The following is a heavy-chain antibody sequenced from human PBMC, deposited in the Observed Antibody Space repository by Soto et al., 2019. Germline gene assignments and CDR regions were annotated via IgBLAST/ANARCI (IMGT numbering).Heavy chain of an antibody. CDR2: IYYSGST. CDR1: GGSISSYY. V-gene: IGHV4-59*01. CDR3: ARGGYDKYYYYYYMDV. J-gene: IGHJ6*03. Sequence: SETLSLTCTVSGGSISSYYWSWIRQPPGKGLEWIGYIYYSGSTNYNPSLKSRVTISVDASKNQSSLKLSSVTAADTAVYYCARGGYDKYYYYYYMDVWGKGTTVTVSS. D-gene: IGHD5-12*01.